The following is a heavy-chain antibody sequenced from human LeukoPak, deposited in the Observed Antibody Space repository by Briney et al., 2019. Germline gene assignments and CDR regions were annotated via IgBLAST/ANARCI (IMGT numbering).Heavy chain of an antibody. CDR2: IYYSGST. V-gene: IGHV4-31*03. CDR3: ARDHGEADSSSWDPSRGYFDY. D-gene: IGHD6-13*01. Sequence: PSQTLSLTCTVSGGSISSGGYYWSWIRQHPGKGLEWIGYIYYSGSTYYNPSLKSRVTISVDTSKNQFSLKLSSVTAADTAVYYCARDHGEADSSSWDPSRGYFDYWGQGTLVTVSS. J-gene: IGHJ4*02. CDR1: GGSISSGGYY.